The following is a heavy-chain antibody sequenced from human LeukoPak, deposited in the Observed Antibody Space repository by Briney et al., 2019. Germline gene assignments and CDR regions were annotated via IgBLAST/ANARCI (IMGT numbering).Heavy chain of an antibody. Sequence: GGSLRLSCAASGFTFDDYVMHWVRQAPGKGLEWVSLINWDGGSTYYADSVKGRFTISRDNSKNSLYLQMNSLRVEDTALYYCAKARSGGSWSFDYWGQGTLVTASS. CDR3: AKARSGGSWSFDY. D-gene: IGHD2-15*01. J-gene: IGHJ4*02. V-gene: IGHV3-43D*03. CDR2: INWDGGST. CDR1: GFTFDDYV.